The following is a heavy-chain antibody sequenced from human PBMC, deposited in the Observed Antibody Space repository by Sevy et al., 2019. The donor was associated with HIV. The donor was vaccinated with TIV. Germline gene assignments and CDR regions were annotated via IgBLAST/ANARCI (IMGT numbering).Heavy chain of an antibody. V-gene: IGHV4-30-2*01. J-gene: IGHJ5*02. CDR2: IYQSGGT. CDR1: GGSIRSGGYS. Sequence: SETLSLICAVSGGSIRSGGYSWTWIRQPPGKGLEWIGYIYQSGGTYYNSSLKSRVTISVDRSKNQSSLRLSSVTAADMAVYYCARVWAAAGTKWFDPWGQGILVTVSS. CDR3: ARVWAAAGTKWFDP. D-gene: IGHD6-13*01.